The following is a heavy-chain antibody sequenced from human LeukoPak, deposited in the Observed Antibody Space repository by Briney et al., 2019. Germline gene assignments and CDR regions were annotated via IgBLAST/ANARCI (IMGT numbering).Heavy chain of an antibody. V-gene: IGHV3-33*01. CDR1: GFTFSSYG. CDR2: IWYDGSNK. D-gene: IGHD3-9*01. J-gene: IGHJ6*04. CDR3: ARNLVTVAYYYGMDV. Sequence: GRSLRLSCAASGFTFSSYGMHWVRQAPGKGLEWVAVIWYDGSNKYYADSVKGRFTISRDNSKNTLYLQMNSLRAEDTAVYYCARNLVTVAYYYGMDVWGKGTTVTVSS.